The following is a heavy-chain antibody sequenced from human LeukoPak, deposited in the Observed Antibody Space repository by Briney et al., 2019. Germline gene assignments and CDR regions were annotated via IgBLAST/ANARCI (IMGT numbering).Heavy chain of an antibody. V-gene: IGHV4-38-2*02. CDR2: IYHSGST. CDR3: VRESRGWYEDS. J-gene: IGHJ4*02. CDR1: GYSISSGYY. D-gene: IGHD6-19*01. Sequence: SETLSLTCTVSGYSISSGYYWGWIRQPPGKGLEWIGSIYHSGSTYYTPPLESRITISLDTSKNQFSLSLYSVTAADTAAYYCVRESRGWYEDSWGQGTLVTVSS.